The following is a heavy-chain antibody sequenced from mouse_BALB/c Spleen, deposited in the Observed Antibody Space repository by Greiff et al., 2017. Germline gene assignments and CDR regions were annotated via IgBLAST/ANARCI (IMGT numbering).Heavy chain of an antibody. CDR3: ARGPPYTY. CDR2: ISSGGSYT. V-gene: IGHV5-9-4*01. CDR1: GFTFSSYA. J-gene: IGHJ3*01. D-gene: IGHD2-12*01. Sequence: EVQRVESGGGLVKPGGSLKLSCAASGFTFSSYAMSWVRQSPEKRLEWVAEISSGGSYTYYPDTVTGRFTISRDNAKNTLYLEMSSLRSEDTAMYYCARGPPYTYWGQGTLVTVSA.